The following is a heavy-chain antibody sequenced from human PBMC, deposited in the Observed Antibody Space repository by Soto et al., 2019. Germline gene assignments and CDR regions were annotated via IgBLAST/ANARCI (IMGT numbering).Heavy chain of an antibody. Sequence: SDPLSLICTLSAGSISSYYWSWIRQTPGKGLEWIEYIYYSGSTNYNPSLKSRVTISVDTSKNQFSLRLSSVTAADTAVYYCACLSNLGYYDLFFSDYGPQSTLLTL. D-gene: IGHD3-9*01. V-gene: IGHV4-59*07. CDR2: IYYSGST. CDR3: ACLSNLGYYDLFFSDY. J-gene: IGHJ4*02. CDR1: AGSISSYY.